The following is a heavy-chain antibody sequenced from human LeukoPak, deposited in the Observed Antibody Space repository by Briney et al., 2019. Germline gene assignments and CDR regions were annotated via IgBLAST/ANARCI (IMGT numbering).Heavy chain of an antibody. D-gene: IGHD2-15*01. J-gene: IGHJ4*02. CDR2: IYESGSN. CDR3: AREVNSQWSSNDY. Sequence: PSETLSLTCTVSGGSISGYNWSWIRPPPGNELEWFGNIYESGSNDYNPSLKSRVTISSVTSKTQFSLKLSSVTAADTAVYDCAREVNSQWSSNDYWGQGTLVTVSS. V-gene: IGHV4-59*12. CDR1: GGSISGYN.